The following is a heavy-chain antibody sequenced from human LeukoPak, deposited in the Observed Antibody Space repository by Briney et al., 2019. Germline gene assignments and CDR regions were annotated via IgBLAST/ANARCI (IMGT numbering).Heavy chain of an antibody. D-gene: IGHD4-11*01. CDR2: ISAYTGDT. CDR1: GYTLTSYG. V-gene: IGHV1-18*01. J-gene: IGHJ6*03. CDR3: ARVGFSKFYHHMDV. Sequence: ASVKVSCRASGYTLTSYGINWVRQASGQGLEWLGWISAYTGDTKYAQNLQGRVNMTTDTSTSTAYMELKSLRSDGTAVYYCARVGFSKFYHHMDVWGKGTTVTVSS.